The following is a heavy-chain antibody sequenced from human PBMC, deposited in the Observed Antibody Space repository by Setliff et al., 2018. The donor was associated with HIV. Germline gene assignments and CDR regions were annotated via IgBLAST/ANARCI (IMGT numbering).Heavy chain of an antibody. J-gene: IGHJ5*01. V-gene: IGHV3-48*01. CDR3: ARDGHYNSGSPNWFDS. CDR1: GETIGGYG. D-gene: IGHD3-10*01. CDR2: ISNSSSAR. Sequence: PGGSLRLSCAASGETIGGYGMNWVWQVPGKALEWVSYISNSSSARYYADSVKGRFTISRDNAKNSLFLQMSGLRVEDTAVYYCARDGHYNSGSPNWFDSWGQGILVTVSS.